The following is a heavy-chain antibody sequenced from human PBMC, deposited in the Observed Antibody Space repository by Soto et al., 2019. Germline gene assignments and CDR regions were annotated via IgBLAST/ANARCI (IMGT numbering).Heavy chain of an antibody. CDR2: IYWDDDK. CDR3: AHMVGMWFGELLLNWFDP. Sequence: QITLKESGPTLVKPTQTLTLTCTFSGFSLSTSGVGVGWIRQPPGKALEWLALIYWDDDKRYSPSLKSRLTITKDTSKNQVVLPMTNMDPVDTATYYCAHMVGMWFGELLLNWFDPWGQGTLVTVSS. D-gene: IGHD3-10*01. V-gene: IGHV2-5*02. CDR1: GFSLSTSGVG. J-gene: IGHJ5*02.